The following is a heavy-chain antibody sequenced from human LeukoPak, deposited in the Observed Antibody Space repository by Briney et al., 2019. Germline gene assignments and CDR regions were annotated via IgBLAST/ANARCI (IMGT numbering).Heavy chain of an antibody. Sequence: PGESLKISCKGSGYSFTSYWIGWVRQMPGKGLEWMGIIYPGDSDTRYSPSFQGQVTISADKSIGTAYLQWSSLKASDTAMYYCARLGCSSTSCYGMDVWGQGTTVTVSS. J-gene: IGHJ6*02. CDR2: IYPGDSDT. CDR1: GYSFTSYW. D-gene: IGHD2-2*01. V-gene: IGHV5-51*01. CDR3: ARLGCSSTSCYGMDV.